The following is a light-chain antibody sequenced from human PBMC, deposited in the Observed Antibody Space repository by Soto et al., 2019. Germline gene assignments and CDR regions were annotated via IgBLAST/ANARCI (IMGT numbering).Light chain of an antibody. V-gene: IGLV2-14*01. CDR1: SSDVGGYKY. Sequence: SALTQPASVSGSPGQSITISCTGTSSDVGGYKYVSWYQQHPGKAPKLMIYEVSNRPSGVSNRFSGSKSGNTASLTISGLPAEDEAAYSCSSYTSSRTPKVFATGTKATLL. CDR2: EVS. CDR3: SSYTSSRTPKV. J-gene: IGLJ1*01.